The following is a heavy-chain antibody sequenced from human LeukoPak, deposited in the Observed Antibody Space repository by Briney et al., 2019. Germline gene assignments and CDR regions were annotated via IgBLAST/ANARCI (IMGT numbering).Heavy chain of an antibody. CDR3: ARATTYYYDSSGYYYFDY. D-gene: IGHD3-22*01. Sequence: PGGSLRLSCAASGFTFSSYGMHWVRQAPGKGLEWVSVIYSGGSTYYADSVKGRFTISRDNSKNTLYLQMNSLRAEDMAVYYCARATTYYYDSSGYYYFDYWGQGTLVTVSS. J-gene: IGHJ4*02. CDR2: IYSGGST. CDR1: GFTFSSYG. V-gene: IGHV3-NL1*01.